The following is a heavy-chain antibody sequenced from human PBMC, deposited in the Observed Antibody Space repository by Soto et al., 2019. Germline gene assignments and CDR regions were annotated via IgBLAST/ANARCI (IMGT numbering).Heavy chain of an antibody. Sequence: EVQLVESGGGLVQPGGSLKLSCAASGFTFSGSAMHWVRQASGKGLEWVGRIRSKANSYATAYAASVKGRFTISRDDSKNTAYLQMNSLKTEDTAVYYCTRHVGSGHRRYYYYYMDVWGKGTTVTVSS. CDR2: IRSKANSYAT. V-gene: IGHV3-73*01. CDR1: GFTFSGSA. J-gene: IGHJ6*03. CDR3: TRHVGSGHRRYYYYYMDV.